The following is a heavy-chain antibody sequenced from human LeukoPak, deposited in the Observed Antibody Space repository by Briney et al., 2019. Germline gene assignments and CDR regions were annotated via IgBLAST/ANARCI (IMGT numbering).Heavy chain of an antibody. D-gene: IGHD3-22*01. CDR3: AKGDYYDSSGYPY. CDR2: ISGSGGST. Sequence: PGGSLRPSCAASGFTFSSYAMSWVRQAPGKGLEWVSAISGSGGSTYYADSVKGRFTISRDNSKNTLYLQMNSLRAEDTAVYYCAKGDYYDSSGYPYWGQGTLVTVSS. J-gene: IGHJ4*02. CDR1: GFTFSSYA. V-gene: IGHV3-23*01.